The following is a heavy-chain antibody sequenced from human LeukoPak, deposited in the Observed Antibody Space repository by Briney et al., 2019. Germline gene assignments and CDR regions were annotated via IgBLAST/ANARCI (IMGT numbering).Heavy chain of an antibody. CDR2: ISSSGSTI. V-gene: IGHV3-48*03. CDR3: ARGGFDSSSRFDY. CDR1: GFTFSSYE. D-gene: IGHD3-22*01. J-gene: IGHJ4*02. Sequence: PGGSLRLSCAASGFTFSSYEMNWVRQAPGKGLEWVSYISSSGSTIYYADSVKGRFTISRDNAKNSLYLQMNSLRAEDTAVYYCARGGFDSSSRFDYWGQGTLVTVSS.